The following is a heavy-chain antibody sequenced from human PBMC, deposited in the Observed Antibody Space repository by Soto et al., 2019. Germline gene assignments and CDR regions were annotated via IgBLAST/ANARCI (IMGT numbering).Heavy chain of an antibody. D-gene: IGHD6-19*01. J-gene: IGHJ4*02. V-gene: IGHV3-13*01. CDR3: ARDRSVAGTGELDF. CDR1: GFTFKNND. CDR2: IGSAGDT. Sequence: PVGSLRLSCAASGFTFKNNDMHWVRQETGKGLEWVASIGSAGDTYYLGSVRGRFTISRENAQNSVYLQMNSLRAGDTAVYYCARDRSVAGTGELDFCGQRTAVTVSS.